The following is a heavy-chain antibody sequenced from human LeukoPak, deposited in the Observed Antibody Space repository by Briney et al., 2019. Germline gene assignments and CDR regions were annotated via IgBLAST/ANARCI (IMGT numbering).Heavy chain of an antibody. CDR2: IIPILGIA. V-gene: IGHV1-69*04. J-gene: IGHJ4*02. CDR1: GGTFSSYA. CDR3: ARGNDYGGNSAARN. D-gene: IGHD4-23*01. Sequence: SVKVSCKASGGTFSSYAISWVRQAPGQGLEWMGRIIPILGIANYAQKFQGRVTITADKSTSTAYMELSSLRSEDTAVYYCARGNDYGGNSAARNWGQGTLVTVSS.